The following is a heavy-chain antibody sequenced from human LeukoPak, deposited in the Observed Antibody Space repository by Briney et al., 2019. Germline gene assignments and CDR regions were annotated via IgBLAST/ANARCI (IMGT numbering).Heavy chain of an antibody. V-gene: IGHV4-4*07. Sequence: PSETLSLTCTVSGASIGSYYWTWIRQPAEKGLEWIGRIYATGSTNYNPSLKSRVTISVDKSKGQFSLNLTSVSAADTAVYYCARGDDYYLAFDIWGQGTMVTVSS. CDR2: IYATGST. D-gene: IGHD3-22*01. CDR3: ARGDDYYLAFDI. J-gene: IGHJ3*02. CDR1: GASIGSYY.